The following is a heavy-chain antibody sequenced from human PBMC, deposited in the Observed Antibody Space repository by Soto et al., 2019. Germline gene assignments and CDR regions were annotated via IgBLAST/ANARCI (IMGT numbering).Heavy chain of an antibody. CDR3: VNHLKYDSGWPLDY. D-gene: IGHD6-19*01. Sequence: PGGSLRLSCAAAGFPFTSFAISWVRQAPGKGLEWLSGIVGGGIPTYYAASVKGRFTISRDNPKNTLYLQMDSLRAEDTAIYYCVNHLKYDSGWPLDYWGQGTLVTVSS. J-gene: IGHJ4*02. CDR2: IVGGGIPT. V-gene: IGHV3-23*01. CDR1: GFPFTSFA.